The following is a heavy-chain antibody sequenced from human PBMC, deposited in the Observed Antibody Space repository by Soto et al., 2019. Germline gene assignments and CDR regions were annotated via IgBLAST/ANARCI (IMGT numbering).Heavy chain of an antibody. CDR3: ARLSCSSPSCYSVGAFDI. CDR2: ITESGYTS. D-gene: IGHD2-2*01. J-gene: IGHJ3*02. V-gene: IGHV3-23*01. Sequence: GCLRRPCSASGFTFSRFVMSWVRQAAGKGLEWVADITESGYTSKEADSVKVRFTISRDNSKNTVYLQMNRLRDEDTAVYYCARLSCSSPSCYSVGAFDIRGQGTMVTV. CDR1: GFTFSRFV.